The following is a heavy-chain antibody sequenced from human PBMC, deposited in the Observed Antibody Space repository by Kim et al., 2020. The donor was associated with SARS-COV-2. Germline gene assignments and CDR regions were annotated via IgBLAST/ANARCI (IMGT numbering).Heavy chain of an antibody. D-gene: IGHD6-19*01. CDR3: ARGGYSSGWNEIW. V-gene: IGHV3-74*01. J-gene: IGHJ4*02. CDR1: GFTFSSYW. Sequence: GGSLRLSCAASGFTFSSYWMHWVRQAPGKGLVWVSRINSDGSRTSYGDSVKGRFTISRDNAKNTLYLQMNSLRAGDTAVYYCARGGYSSGWNEIWWVQGTLVTVSS. CDR2: INSDGSRT.